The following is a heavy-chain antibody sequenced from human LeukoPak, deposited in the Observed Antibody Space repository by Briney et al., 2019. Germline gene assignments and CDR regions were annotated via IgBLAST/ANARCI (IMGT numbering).Heavy chain of an antibody. V-gene: IGHV3-23*01. CDR2: ISGSGGST. CDR1: GFTFSSYA. Sequence: PGRSLRLSCAASGFTFSSYAMSWVRQAPGKGLEWVSAISGSGGSTYYADSVKGRFTISRDNSKNTLYLQMNSLRAEDTAVYYCARDRYVGATTAGDSDSWGQGTLVTVSS. J-gene: IGHJ4*02. CDR3: ARDRYVGATTAGDSDS. D-gene: IGHD1-26*01.